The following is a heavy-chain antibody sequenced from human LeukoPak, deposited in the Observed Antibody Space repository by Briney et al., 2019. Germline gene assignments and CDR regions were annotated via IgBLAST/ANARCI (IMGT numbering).Heavy chain of an antibody. Sequence: SGTLSLTCAVSGGSISSSNWWSWVRQPPGKGLEWIGEIYHSGSTNYNPSLKSRVTISVDKSKNQFSLKLSSVTAADTAVYYCAGVYSSSWYAWFAPGGQGTRFTVSS. CDR3: AGVYSSSWYAWFAP. J-gene: IGHJ5*02. D-gene: IGHD6-13*01. CDR2: IYHSGST. V-gene: IGHV4-4*02. CDR1: GGSISSSNW.